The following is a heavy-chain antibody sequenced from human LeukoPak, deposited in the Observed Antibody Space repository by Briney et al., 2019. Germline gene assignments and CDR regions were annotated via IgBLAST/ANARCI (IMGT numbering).Heavy chain of an antibody. D-gene: IGHD2-2*01. CDR3: ARVYQSAEYYFDY. J-gene: IGHJ4*02. Sequence: SETLSLTCTVSGVSIANTFYYWNWLRQPAGKGLEWIGRIYTTGSTNYNPSLKSRVTISLDTAKNQFSLKLTSVTAADTAVYYCARVYQSAEYYFDYWGQGNLVSVSS. V-gene: IGHV4-61*02. CDR1: GVSIANTFYY. CDR2: IYTTGST.